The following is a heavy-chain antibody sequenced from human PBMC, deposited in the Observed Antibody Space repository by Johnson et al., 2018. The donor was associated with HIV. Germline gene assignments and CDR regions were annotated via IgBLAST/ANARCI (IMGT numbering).Heavy chain of an antibody. D-gene: IGHD3-16*01. Sequence: QVQLVESGGGVVQPGRSLRLSCAASGFTFSSYAMHWVRQAPGKGLEWVAVISYDGSNKYYADSLKGRFTISRDNAKNTLYLQMNILRAEDTAVYFCAKEAYYVEAFDIWGQGTMVTVSS. CDR1: GFTFSSYA. J-gene: IGHJ3*02. V-gene: IGHV3-30-3*01. CDR3: AKEAYYVEAFDI. CDR2: ISYDGSNK.